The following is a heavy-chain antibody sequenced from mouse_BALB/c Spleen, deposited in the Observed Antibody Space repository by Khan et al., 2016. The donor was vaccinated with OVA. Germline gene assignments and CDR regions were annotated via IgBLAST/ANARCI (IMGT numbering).Heavy chain of an antibody. CDR3: ARWGNSYFDY. Sequence: EVQLQESGPSLVKPSQSLSLTCTVTGYSITSDYAWNWIRQFPGNKLEWMGYISYSGSTSYNPSLKSRISITRDTSKNQFFLQLNSVTTEDTATYYCARWGNSYFDYWGQGTTLTVSS. J-gene: IGHJ2*01. V-gene: IGHV3-2*02. CDR2: ISYSGST. CDR1: GYSITSDYA.